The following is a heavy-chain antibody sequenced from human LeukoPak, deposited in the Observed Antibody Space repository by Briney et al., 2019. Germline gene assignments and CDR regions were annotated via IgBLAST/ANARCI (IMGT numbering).Heavy chain of an antibody. Sequence: SETLSLTCTVSGGSISSYYWSWIRQPPGKGLEWIGYIYYSGSTNYNPSLKSRVTISVDTSKNQFSLKLSSVTAADTAVYYCARLRHPVGFDYWGQGTLVTVSS. V-gene: IGHV4-59*01. CDR3: ARLRHPVGFDY. J-gene: IGHJ4*02. CDR2: IYYSGST. CDR1: GGSISSYY. D-gene: IGHD1-26*01.